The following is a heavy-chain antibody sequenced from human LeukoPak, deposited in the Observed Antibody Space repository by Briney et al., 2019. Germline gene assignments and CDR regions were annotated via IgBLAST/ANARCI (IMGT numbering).Heavy chain of an antibody. J-gene: IGHJ5*02. Sequence: ASVKVSCKASGYTFTSYGISWVRQAPGQGLEWMGWISAYNGNTNYAQKLQGRVTMTTDTSTSTAYMELRSLRSDDTAVYYCARHAGRKYQLLSGGDWFDPWSQGTLVTVSS. CDR1: GYTFTSYG. CDR2: ISAYNGNT. D-gene: IGHD2-2*01. CDR3: ARHAGRKYQLLSGGDWFDP. V-gene: IGHV1-18*01.